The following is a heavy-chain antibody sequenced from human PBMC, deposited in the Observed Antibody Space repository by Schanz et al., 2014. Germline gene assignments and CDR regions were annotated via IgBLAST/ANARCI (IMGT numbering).Heavy chain of an antibody. V-gene: IGHV3-48*02. CDR2: ISSTSRTK. CDR3: AKDMARGGYNWVFDS. Sequence: VQLVQSGGGLAQPGGSLTLSCKGSGFDFRSYSLNWVRQAPGKGLEWLAYISSTSRTKYYSDSVKGRFTISRDNDMQSWFLQLSRLRDDDTAIYYCAKDMARGGYNWVFDSWGQGTLVTVSS. D-gene: IGHD5-12*01. J-gene: IGHJ4*02. CDR1: GFDFRSYS.